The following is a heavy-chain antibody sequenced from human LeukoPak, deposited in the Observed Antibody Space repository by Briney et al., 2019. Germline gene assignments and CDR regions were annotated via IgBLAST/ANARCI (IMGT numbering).Heavy chain of an antibody. J-gene: IGHJ4*02. CDR3: VKSPLAPRYYFGY. Sequence: GGSLRLSCSASGYTFSNYAMHWVRQAPGKGLEYVSAISSNGGSTYYADSVKGRITISRDNSKNTLYLQMSSLRAEDTAVYYCVKSPLAPRYYFGYWGQGTLVTVSS. CDR2: ISSNGGST. V-gene: IGHV3-64D*06. CDR1: GYTFSNYA.